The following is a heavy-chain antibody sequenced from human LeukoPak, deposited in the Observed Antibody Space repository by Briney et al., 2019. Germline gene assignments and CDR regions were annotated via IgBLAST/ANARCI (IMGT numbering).Heavy chain of an antibody. CDR2: INQSGST. CDR1: GGSFSGYY. V-gene: IGHV4-34*01. D-gene: IGHD3-3*01. CDR3: ASPHGVFWSGYHYFDY. Sequence: SETLSLTCAVYGGSFSGYYWSWIRQPPGKGLEWIGEINQSGSTNYNPSLKSRVTISVDTSKNQFSLKLSSVIAADTAVYYCASPHGVFWSGYHYFDYWGQGTLVTVSS. J-gene: IGHJ4*02.